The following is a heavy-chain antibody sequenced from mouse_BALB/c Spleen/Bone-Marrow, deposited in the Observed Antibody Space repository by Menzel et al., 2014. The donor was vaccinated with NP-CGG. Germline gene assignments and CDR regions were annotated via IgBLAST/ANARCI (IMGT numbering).Heavy chain of an antibody. CDR2: INPYNDGT. D-gene: IGHD2-4*01. Sequence: VQLQQSGPELVKPGASVKMSCKASGYTFSAYVMHWVQQKPGQGLEWIGYINPYNDGTKYNEKFKGKATLTSDKSSSTAYMELSSLTSEDSAVYYCAREGGLRQGDYYAMDYWGQGTSVTVSS. CDR3: AREGGLRQGDYYAMDY. V-gene: IGHV1-14*01. J-gene: IGHJ4*01. CDR1: GYTFSAYV.